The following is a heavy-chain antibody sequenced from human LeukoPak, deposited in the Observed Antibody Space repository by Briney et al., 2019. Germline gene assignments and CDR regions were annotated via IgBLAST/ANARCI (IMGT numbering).Heavy chain of an antibody. D-gene: IGHD3-16*01. Sequence: GGSLRLSCVASGFTFSSYAMHWVRQAPGKGLEWVAVISYDGSNKYYADSVKGRFTISRDNSKNTLYLQMNSLRAEDTAVYYCARDFLREPDYWGQGTLVTVSS. CDR1: GFTFSSYA. J-gene: IGHJ4*02. CDR2: ISYDGSNK. V-gene: IGHV3-30-3*01. CDR3: ARDFLREPDY.